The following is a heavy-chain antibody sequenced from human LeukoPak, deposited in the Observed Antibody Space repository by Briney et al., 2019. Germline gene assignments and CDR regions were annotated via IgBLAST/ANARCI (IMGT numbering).Heavy chain of an antibody. V-gene: IGHV4-59*12. CDR1: GGSISSYY. J-gene: IGHJ3*02. CDR3: ATDLYDSSVFDI. Sequence: SETLSLTCTVSGGSISSYYWSWIRQPPGKGLEWIGEIYHSGSTNYNPSLKSRVTISVDKSKNQFSLKLSSVTAADTAVYYCATDLYDSSVFDIWGQGTMVTVSS. CDR2: IYHSGST. D-gene: IGHD3-22*01.